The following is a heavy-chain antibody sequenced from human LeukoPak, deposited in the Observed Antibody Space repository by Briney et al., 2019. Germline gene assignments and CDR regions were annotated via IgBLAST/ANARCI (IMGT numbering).Heavy chain of an antibody. V-gene: IGHV3-7*01. J-gene: IGHJ4*02. CDR1: GFTFSSYW. Sequence: GGSLRLSCAASGFTFSSYWMSWVRQAPGKGLEWVANIKQDGSEKYYADSVKGRFTISRDNSKNTLYLQMNSLRAEDTAVYYCAKVVVITSGFDYWGQGTLVTVSS. D-gene: IGHD3-22*01. CDR3: AKVVVITSGFDY. CDR2: IKQDGSEK.